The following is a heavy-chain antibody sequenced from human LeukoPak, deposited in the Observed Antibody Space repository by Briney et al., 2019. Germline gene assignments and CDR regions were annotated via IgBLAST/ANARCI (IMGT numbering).Heavy chain of an antibody. Sequence: QTGGSLRLSCAASGFTFSSYAMSWVRQAPGKGLEWVSAISGSGGSTYYADSVKGRFTISRDNSKNTLYLQMNSLRAEDTAVYYCAKLPGMSGYYYYYGMDVWGKGTTVTVSS. J-gene: IGHJ6*04. D-gene: IGHD6-13*01. CDR1: GFTFSSYA. V-gene: IGHV3-23*01. CDR2: ISGSGGST. CDR3: AKLPGMSGYYYYYGMDV.